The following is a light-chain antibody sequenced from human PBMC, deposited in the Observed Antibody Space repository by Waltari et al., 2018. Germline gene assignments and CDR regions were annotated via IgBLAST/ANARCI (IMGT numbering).Light chain of an antibody. CDR2: EAS. CDR1: QYIGDY. V-gene: IGKV3-11*01. J-gene: IGKJ4*01. CDR3: QNRRNWPLLT. Sequence: VLTQSQATLSSSPGARATLSCRANQYIGDYLAWYQQKPGQAPRLLMSEASNRATGVPDRFSASGSGTDFTLTVSSLEPEDFAVYYCQNRRNWPLLTFGGGTKVEIK.